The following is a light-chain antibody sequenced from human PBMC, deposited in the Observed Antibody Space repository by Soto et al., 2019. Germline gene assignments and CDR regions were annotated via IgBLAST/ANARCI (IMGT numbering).Light chain of an antibody. Sequence: EVLLTQSPGTLCLSPGERLTLSWRASQSGSTSFLAWYQQKPGKATRLLIYGAFSRANGIPDRFSGSESGTDFTLTLCRLEPQDFAFYYCQQYGNSIPITFGQGTRLEIK. CDR2: GAF. CDR1: QSGSTSF. CDR3: QQYGNSIPIT. V-gene: IGKV3-20*01. J-gene: IGKJ5*01.